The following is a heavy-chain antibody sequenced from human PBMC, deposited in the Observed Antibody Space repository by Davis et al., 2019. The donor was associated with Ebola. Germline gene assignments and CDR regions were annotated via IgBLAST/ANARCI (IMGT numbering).Heavy chain of an antibody. Sequence: GSLRLSCAASGFTFSSYGMHWVRQAPGKGLEWVAVIWYDGSNKYYADSVKGRFTISRDNSKNTLYLQMNSLRAEDTAVYYCARTLRITGTTLFDYWGQGTLVTVSS. D-gene: IGHD1-7*01. CDR3: ARTLRITGTTLFDY. J-gene: IGHJ4*02. V-gene: IGHV3-33*01. CDR2: IWYDGSNK. CDR1: GFTFSSYG.